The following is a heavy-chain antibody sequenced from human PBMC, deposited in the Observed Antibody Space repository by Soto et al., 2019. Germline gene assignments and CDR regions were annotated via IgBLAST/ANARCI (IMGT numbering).Heavy chain of an antibody. CDR3: ARDLLGGSSSY. V-gene: IGHV3-21*01. CDR1: GFTFSSYS. D-gene: IGHD6-6*01. Sequence: GGSLRLSCAASGFTFSSYSMNWVRQAPGKGLEWVSSISSSSSYIYYADSVKGRFTTSRDNAKNSLYLQMNSLRAEDTAVYYCARDLLGGSSSYWGQGTLVTVSS. CDR2: ISSSSSYI. J-gene: IGHJ4*02.